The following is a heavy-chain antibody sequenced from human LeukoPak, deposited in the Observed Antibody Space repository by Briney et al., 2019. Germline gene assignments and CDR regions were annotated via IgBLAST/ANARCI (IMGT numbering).Heavy chain of an antibody. Sequence: GASVKVSCKASGYTFTGYYMHWVRQAPGQGLEWMGWINPNSGGTNYAQKLQGRVTMTTDTSTSTAYMELRSLRSDDTAVYYCARGQGLRLKYYYYYGMDVWGQGTTVTVSS. CDR3: ARGQGLRLKYYYYYGMDV. J-gene: IGHJ6*02. CDR2: INPNSGGT. V-gene: IGHV1-2*02. D-gene: IGHD4-17*01. CDR1: GYTFTGYY.